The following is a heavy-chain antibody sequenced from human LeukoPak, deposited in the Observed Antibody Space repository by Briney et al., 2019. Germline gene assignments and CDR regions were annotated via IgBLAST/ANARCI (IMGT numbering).Heavy chain of an antibody. CDR3: AKDLVAAAGNNWFDP. CDR2: IRYDGSNK. D-gene: IGHD6-13*01. J-gene: IGHJ5*02. V-gene: IGHV3-30*02. Sequence: PGGSLRLSCAASGFTFSSYGMHWVRQAPGKGLEWVAFIRYDGSNKYYADSVKGRFTISRDNSKNTLYLQMNSLRAEDTAVYYCAKDLVAAAGNNWFDPWGQGTLVTVSP. CDR1: GFTFSSYG.